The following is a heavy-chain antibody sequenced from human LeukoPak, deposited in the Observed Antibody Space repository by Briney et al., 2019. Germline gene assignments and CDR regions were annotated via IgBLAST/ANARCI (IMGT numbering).Heavy chain of an antibody. Sequence: GGSLRLSCAASGFTFTNYAMSWVRQAPGKGLEWVSFISVSGNYTYSADSVKGRFTISRDNSKNTLYLQMDSLRAGDTALYYCAKTANLGIYYFDYWGQGTLVTVSS. CDR1: GFTFTNYA. CDR3: AKTANLGIYYFDY. J-gene: IGHJ4*02. D-gene: IGHD7-27*01. V-gene: IGHV3-23*01. CDR2: ISVSGNYT.